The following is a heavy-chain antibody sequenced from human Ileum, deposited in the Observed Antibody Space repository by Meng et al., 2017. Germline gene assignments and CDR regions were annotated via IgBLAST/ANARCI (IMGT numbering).Heavy chain of an antibody. Sequence: LSLTCAASGFTFSRSWMFWVRQVPGKGLMWVSRIESDGITTGYADSVKGRFTVSRDNAQNTVYLQMNSLRAEDTAIYYCARDAYGSIDYWGQGTLVTVSS. CDR3: ARDAYGSIDY. V-gene: IGHV3-74*01. CDR2: IESDGITT. J-gene: IGHJ4*02. CDR1: GFTFSRSW. D-gene: IGHD3-10*01.